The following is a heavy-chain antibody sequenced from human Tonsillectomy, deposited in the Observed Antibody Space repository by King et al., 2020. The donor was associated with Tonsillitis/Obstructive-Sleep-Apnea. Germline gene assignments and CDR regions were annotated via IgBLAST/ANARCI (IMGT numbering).Heavy chain of an antibody. CDR1: GFTFRNYA. Sequence: QLVQSGGGLVQPGGSLRLSCAASGFTFRNYAMSWVRQAPGKGLEWVSGITGSGDTTFYGDSVKGRFTIARDNSKNTLYLQMNSLRAGDTAVYYCAKDAISYDGSSQLYHSDYWGQGSLVTVSS. D-gene: IGHD3-22*01. J-gene: IGHJ4*02. CDR3: AKDAISYDGSSQLYHSDY. CDR2: ITGSGDTT. V-gene: IGHV3-23*04.